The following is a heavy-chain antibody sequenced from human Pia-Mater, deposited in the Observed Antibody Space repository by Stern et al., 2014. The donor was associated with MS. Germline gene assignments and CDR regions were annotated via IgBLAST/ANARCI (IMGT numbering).Heavy chain of an antibody. Sequence: EVQLVESGAELIRPGESLKISCKGSGYKFSIYWNAWVRQMPGKGLEWLGILYPGDSETRYSPSFQGQVTMSADKSTSTAYLQWSSLNASDTAMYFCARQTTAWASDVWGQGTLVTVSS. CDR2: LYPGDSET. CDR1: GYKFSIYW. V-gene: IGHV5-51*01. CDR3: ARQTTAWASDV. J-gene: IGHJ4*02. D-gene: IGHD1-14*01.